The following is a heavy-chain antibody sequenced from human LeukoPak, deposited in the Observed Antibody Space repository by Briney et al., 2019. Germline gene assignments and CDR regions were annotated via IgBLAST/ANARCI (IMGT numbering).Heavy chain of an antibody. CDR3: ARDVGSGYYWYFDL. V-gene: IGHV1-69*13. D-gene: IGHD3-22*01. CDR2: IIPIFGTA. J-gene: IGHJ2*01. Sequence: SVKVSCKASGGTFSSYAISWVRQAPGQGLEWMGGIIPIFGTANYAQKFQGRVTITADESTSTAYMELSSLRSEDTAVYYCARDVGSGYYWYFDLWGRGTLVTVSS. CDR1: GGTFSSYA.